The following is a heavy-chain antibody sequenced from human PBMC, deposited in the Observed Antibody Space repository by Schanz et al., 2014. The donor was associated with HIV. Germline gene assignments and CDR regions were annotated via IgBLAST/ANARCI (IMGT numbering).Heavy chain of an antibody. D-gene: IGHD5-12*01. CDR1: SGPFGGTW. J-gene: IGHJ4*02. CDR2: INHNGAT. CDR3: ARATTDNFLPTYYFQS. V-gene: IGHV4-34*01. Sequence: QVQLQQWGAGLVKPSETLSLTCAVYSGPFGGTWWNWLRQPPGKGLEWIGDINHNGATRYNSSLNTRVPMSLDPSRRQISLKVTSVTAADTAVYYCARATTDNFLPTYYFQSWGQGTLVTVSS.